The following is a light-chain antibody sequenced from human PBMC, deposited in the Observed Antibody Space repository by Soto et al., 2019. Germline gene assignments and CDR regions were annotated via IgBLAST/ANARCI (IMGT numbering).Light chain of an antibody. CDR3: QQYNTWPIT. CDR2: RAS. CDR1: QSFSDK. V-gene: IGKV3-15*01. J-gene: IGKJ5*01. Sequence: EVLMTQSPDTLYVSPGERVTLSCRASQSFSDKLAWYQQKPGQGPRLLVYRASTRTLGIPARFSGSESGTEFTLTISRLQSEDFAIYYCQQYNTWPITFGQGTRLEIK.